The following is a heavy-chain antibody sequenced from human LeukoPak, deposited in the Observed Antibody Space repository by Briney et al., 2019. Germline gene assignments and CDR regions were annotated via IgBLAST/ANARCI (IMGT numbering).Heavy chain of an antibody. V-gene: IGHV4-4*02. J-gene: IGHJ6*02. Sequence: SGTLSLTCAVSGGSISSSNWWSWVRQPPGKGLEWIGEIYHSRSTNYNPSLKSRVTISVDKSKNQFSLKLSSVTAADTAVYYCARELEIRSTLHYYYGMDVWGQGTTVTVSS. D-gene: IGHD1-1*01. CDR3: ARELEIRSTLHYYYGMDV. CDR2: IYHSRST. CDR1: GGSISSSNW.